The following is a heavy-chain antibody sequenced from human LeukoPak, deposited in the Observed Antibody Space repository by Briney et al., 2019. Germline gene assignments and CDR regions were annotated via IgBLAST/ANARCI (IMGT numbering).Heavy chain of an antibody. CDR1: GFTFSNYW. CDR3: ARESTSSLGSYSDY. J-gene: IGHJ4*02. Sequence: GGSLRLSCAASGFTFSNYWMHWVRQAPGEELVWVSRINSDGSSTNYADSVKGRFTISRDNAKNTLYLQMNSLRAEDTAVYYCARESTSSLGSYSDYWGQGTLVTVSS. CDR2: INSDGSST. V-gene: IGHV3-74*01. D-gene: IGHD3-10*01.